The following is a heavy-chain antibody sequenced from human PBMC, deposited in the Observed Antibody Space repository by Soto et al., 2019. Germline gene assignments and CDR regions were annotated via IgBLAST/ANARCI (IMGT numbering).Heavy chain of an antibody. V-gene: IGHV1-69*01. CDR3: ARSQGSSTSLEIYYYYYYGRDV. Sequence: QVQLVQSGAEVKKPGSSVKVSCKASVGTFSSYAISWVRQAPGQGLEWMGGIIPISGTANYAQKFQGRVTITEDESTSTAYMELSSLRSEDTAVYYCARSQGSSTSLEIYYYYYYGRDVWGQGTTVTVSS. D-gene: IGHD2-2*01. CDR1: VGTFSSYA. J-gene: IGHJ6*02. CDR2: IIPISGTA.